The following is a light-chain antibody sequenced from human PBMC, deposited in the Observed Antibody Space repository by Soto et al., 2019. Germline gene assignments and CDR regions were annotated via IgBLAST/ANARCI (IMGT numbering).Light chain of an antibody. CDR3: QSYDSSLSARV. J-gene: IGLJ3*02. CDR1: SSDVGGYNY. Sequence: QSALTQPPSASGSPGQSVTISCTGTSSDVGGYNYVSWYQQHPGKAPKLIIYDNSNRPSGVPDRFSGSKSGTSASLAITGLQAEDEADYYCQSYDSSLSARVFGGGTKVTVL. V-gene: IGLV2-8*01. CDR2: DNS.